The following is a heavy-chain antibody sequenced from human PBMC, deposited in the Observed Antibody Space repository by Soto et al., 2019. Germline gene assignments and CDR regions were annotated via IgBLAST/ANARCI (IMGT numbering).Heavy chain of an antibody. D-gene: IGHD1-1*01. Sequence: GGSLRLSCAASGFTFSSYAMSWVRQAPGKGLEWVSAISGSGGSTYYADSVKGRFTISRDNSKNTLYLQMNSLRAEDTAVYYCAKDPYNWNDGDYMDVWGKGTTVTVSS. CDR2: ISGSGGST. V-gene: IGHV3-23*01. CDR3: AKDPYNWNDGDYMDV. J-gene: IGHJ6*03. CDR1: GFTFSSYA.